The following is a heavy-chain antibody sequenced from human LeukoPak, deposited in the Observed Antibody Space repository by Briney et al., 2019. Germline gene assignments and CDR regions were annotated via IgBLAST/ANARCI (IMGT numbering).Heavy chain of an antibody. CDR3: ATSSWYTIHNWFDP. Sequence: ASVKVSCKASGYTFTSYAMHWVRQAPGQRLEWMGWINAGNGNTKYSREFQGRVTITRDTSASTAYMELSSLRSEDMAVYYCATSSWYTIHNWFDPWGQGTLVTVSS. J-gene: IGHJ5*02. D-gene: IGHD6-13*01. CDR2: INAGNGNT. V-gene: IGHV1-3*03. CDR1: GYTFTSYA.